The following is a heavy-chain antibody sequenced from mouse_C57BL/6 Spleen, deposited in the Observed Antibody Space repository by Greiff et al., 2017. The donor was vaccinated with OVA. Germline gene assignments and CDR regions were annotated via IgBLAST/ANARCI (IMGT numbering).Heavy chain of an antibody. CDR1: GFTFTDYY. CDR2: IRNKANGYTT. V-gene: IGHV7-3*01. CDR3: ARYRGGDYAMDY. Sequence: EVKLMESGGGLVQPGGSLSLSCAASGFTFTDYYMSWVRQPPGKALEWLGFIRNKANGYTTEYSASVKGRFTISRDNSQSILYLQMNALRAEDSATYYCARYRGGDYAMDYGGQGTSVTVSS. J-gene: IGHJ4*01.